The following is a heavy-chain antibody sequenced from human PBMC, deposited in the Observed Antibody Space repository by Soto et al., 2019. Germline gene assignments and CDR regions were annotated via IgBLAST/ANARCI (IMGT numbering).Heavy chain of an antibody. D-gene: IGHD3-10*01. CDR1: GFTFSRYA. J-gene: IGHJ6*02. V-gene: IGHV3-23*01. CDR2: VTGGGHTT. Sequence: RLSCAASGFTFSRYAMSWVRQAPGKGLEWVSTVTGGGHTTYNADSVNGRFTISRDNSKNTLYLQMNNLRAEDTAIYYCASSSGDLDVYGMDIWGPGTTVIVS. CDR3: ASSSGDLDVYGMDI.